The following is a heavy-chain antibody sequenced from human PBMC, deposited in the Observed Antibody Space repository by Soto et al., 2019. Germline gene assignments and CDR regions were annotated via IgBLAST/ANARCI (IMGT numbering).Heavy chain of an antibody. CDR2: MDPNSGVT. CDR1: VFIFTTQE. CDR3: ARERKFDFWRKCLDV. J-gene: IGHJ6*01. D-gene: IGHD3-3*01. V-gene: IGHV1-8*01. Sequence: ASVXVSFRSSVFIFTTQEIHCCLQATGQGLECMGWMDPNSGVTDYAQNFQGRVTMTRNNSANTAHMEMSRLTSEDTAVYYCARERKFDFWRKCLDVWGQGTTVTVYS.